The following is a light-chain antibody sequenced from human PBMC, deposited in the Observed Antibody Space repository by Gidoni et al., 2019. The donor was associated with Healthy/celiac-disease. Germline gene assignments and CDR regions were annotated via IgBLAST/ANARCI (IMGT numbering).Light chain of an antibody. CDR2: GAS. J-gene: IGKJ1*01. CDR3: QQYNNWPRT. Sequence: IVMTHPPATLSVSPGERATLSCRASQSVSSNLAWYQQKPGQAPRLLIYGASTRATGIPARFSGSGSGTEFTLTISSLQSEDFAVYYCQQYNNWPRTFXXXTKVEIK. V-gene: IGKV3-15*01. CDR1: QSVSSN.